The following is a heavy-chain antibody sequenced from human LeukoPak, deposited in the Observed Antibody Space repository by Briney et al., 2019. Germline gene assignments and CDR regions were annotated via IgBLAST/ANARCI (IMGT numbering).Heavy chain of an antibody. CDR2: ISSSGSTI. Sequence: GGSLRLSCAAPGFTFSSYAMSWVRQAPGKGLEWVSAISSSGSTIYYADSVKGRFTISRDNAKNSLYLQMNGLRAEDTAVYYCARGISEIDFWGQGTLVTVSS. J-gene: IGHJ4*02. CDR1: GFTFSSYA. CDR3: ARGISEIDF. V-gene: IGHV3-48*04. D-gene: IGHD2-21*01.